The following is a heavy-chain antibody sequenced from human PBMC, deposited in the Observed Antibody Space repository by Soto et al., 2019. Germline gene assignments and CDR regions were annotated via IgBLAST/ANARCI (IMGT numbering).Heavy chain of an antibody. V-gene: IGHV1-69*13. CDR1: GGTFSSYA. CDR2: IIPIFGTA. Sequence: SVKVSGKASGGTFSSYAISWVRQAPGQGLEWMGGIIPIFGTANYAQKFQGRVTITADESTSTAYMELSSLRSEDTAVYYCARDRRPYYASAARDAFDIWGQGTMVTVSS. J-gene: IGHJ3*02. CDR3: ARDRRPYYASAARDAFDI. D-gene: IGHD1-26*01.